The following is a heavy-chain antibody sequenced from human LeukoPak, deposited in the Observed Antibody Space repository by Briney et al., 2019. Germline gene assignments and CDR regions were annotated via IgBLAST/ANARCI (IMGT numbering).Heavy chain of an antibody. J-gene: IGHJ5*02. V-gene: IGHV4-61*02. Sequence: SETLSLTCTVSGGSISSGSYYWSWIRQPAGKGLEWIGRIYTSGSTNYNPSLKSRVTISVDTSKNQFSLKLSSVTAADTAVYYCARVRGSLNWSDPWGQGTLVTVSS. CDR3: ARVRGSLNWSDP. CDR2: IYTSGST. CDR1: GGSISSGSYY. D-gene: IGHD2-15*01.